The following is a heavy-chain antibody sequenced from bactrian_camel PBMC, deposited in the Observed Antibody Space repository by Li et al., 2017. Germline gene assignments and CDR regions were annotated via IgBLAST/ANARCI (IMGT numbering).Heavy chain of an antibody. J-gene: IGHJ4*01. CDR2: ADLGGGRE. D-gene: IGHD5*01. CDR1: EFSKNTKC. Sequence: VQLVESGGGSAQAGGSLRLSCVVAEFSKNTKCMGWFRQAPGKDLKDREGVAAADLGGGRENYADSVKGRFTLSYDKNKNTVYLQMNSLTPEDTAMYYCAAALRPDYVVAGRPLARARGYNYWRQGTQVTVS. V-gene: IGHV3S40*01. CDR3: AAALRPDYVVAGRPLARARGYNY.